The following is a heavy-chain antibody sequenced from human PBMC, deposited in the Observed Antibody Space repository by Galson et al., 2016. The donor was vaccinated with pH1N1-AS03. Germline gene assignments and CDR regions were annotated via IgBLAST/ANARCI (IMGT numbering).Heavy chain of an antibody. CDR2: IDASGST. V-gene: IGHV4-61*02. CDR3: ARYYFVFFMEVGLVAGTEMGAFDI. CDR1: GGSTSGGNSY. Sequence: TLSLTCAVSGGSTSGGNSYWSWIRQPAGKGLEWIGRIDASGSTNYNPSLKSRVTISVDTSNNQFSLNLRSVTAADTAVYYCARYYFVFFMEVGLVAGTEMGAFDIWGRGTAVTVSS. J-gene: IGHJ3*02. D-gene: IGHD6-19*01.